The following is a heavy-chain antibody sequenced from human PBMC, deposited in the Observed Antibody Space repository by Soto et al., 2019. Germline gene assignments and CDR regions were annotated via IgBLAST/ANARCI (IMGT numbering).Heavy chain of an antibody. Sequence: GASVKVSCKASGGTFSSYAISWVRQAPGQGLEWMGGIIPIFGTANYAQKFQGRVTITADKSTSTAYMELSGLRSDDTAVYYCARESLVTGTRHFDYWGQGTLVTVSS. V-gene: IGHV1-69*06. D-gene: IGHD1-7*01. J-gene: IGHJ4*02. CDR1: GGTFSSYA. CDR2: IIPIFGTA. CDR3: ARESLVTGTRHFDY.